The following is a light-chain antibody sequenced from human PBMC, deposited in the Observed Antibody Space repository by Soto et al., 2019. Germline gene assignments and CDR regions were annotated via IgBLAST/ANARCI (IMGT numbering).Light chain of an antibody. CDR1: TLGDQY. CDR3: QAWDSSTGV. V-gene: IGLV3-1*01. CDR2: QDS. Sequence: SYELTQPPSVSMSPGQTASITCSGDTLGDQYASWYQQKPGQSPVLVIYQDSKRPSGIPERFSGSNSGNTATLTIGGTQAMDEADYYCQAWDSSTGVFGTGTKLTVL. J-gene: IGLJ1*01.